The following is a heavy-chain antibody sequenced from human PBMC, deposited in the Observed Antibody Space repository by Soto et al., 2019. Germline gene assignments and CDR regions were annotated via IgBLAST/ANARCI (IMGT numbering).Heavy chain of an antibody. Sequence: EVQLLESGGGLVQPGGSLRPSCAASGFTFSSYAMSWVRQAPGKGLEWVSAISGSGGTTYYADSVKGRFTFSRDNSKNTLYLQMNSLRAEDTAVYYCAKPANGWFSAFDIWGQGTMVTVSS. CDR3: AKPANGWFSAFDI. CDR2: ISGSGGTT. V-gene: IGHV3-23*01. D-gene: IGHD6-19*01. J-gene: IGHJ3*02. CDR1: GFTFSSYA.